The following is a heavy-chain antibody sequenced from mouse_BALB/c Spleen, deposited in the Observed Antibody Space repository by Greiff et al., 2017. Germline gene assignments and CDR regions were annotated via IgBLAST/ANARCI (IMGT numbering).Heavy chain of an antibody. CDR3: TIYYGYDGGFAY. J-gene: IGHJ3*01. CDR1: GYTFTSYY. CDR2: INPSNGGT. Sequence: QVQLQQSGAELVKPGASVKLSCKASGYTFTSYYMYWVKQRPGQGLEWIGEINPSNGGTNFNEKFKSKATLTVDKSSSTAYMQLSSLTSEDSAVYYCTIYYGYDGGFAYWGQGTLVTVSA. D-gene: IGHD2-2*01. V-gene: IGHV1S81*02.